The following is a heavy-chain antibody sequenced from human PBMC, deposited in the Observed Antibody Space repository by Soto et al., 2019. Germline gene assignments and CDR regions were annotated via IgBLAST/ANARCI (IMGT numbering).Heavy chain of an antibody. CDR1: GFTFSTYG. CDR2: ISSDGKSE. V-gene: IGHV3-30*18. Sequence: LRLSCAASGFTFSTYGMHWVRQPPGKGLEWVAVISSDGKSEHYADPVKGRFSISRDNSKNTLSLQMNSLRVEDTAVYYCAKTITTYSGDSRGRGALVDYWGQGTLVTVSS. CDR3: AKTITTYSGDSRGRGALVDY. D-gene: IGHD3-22*01. J-gene: IGHJ4*02.